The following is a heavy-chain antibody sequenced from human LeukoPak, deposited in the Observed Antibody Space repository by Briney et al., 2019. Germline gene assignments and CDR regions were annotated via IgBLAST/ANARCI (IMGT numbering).Heavy chain of an antibody. CDR1: GGSISSGGYY. V-gene: IGHV4-31*03. Sequence: SQTLSLTCIVSGGSISSGGYYWSWIRQHPGKGLEWIGYIYYSGSTYYNPSLKSRVTISVDTSKNQFSLKLSSVTAADTAVYYCARLNYDSSGYYSPGLDYWGQGTLVTVSS. CDR2: IYYSGST. CDR3: ARLNYDSSGYYSPGLDY. J-gene: IGHJ4*02. D-gene: IGHD3-22*01.